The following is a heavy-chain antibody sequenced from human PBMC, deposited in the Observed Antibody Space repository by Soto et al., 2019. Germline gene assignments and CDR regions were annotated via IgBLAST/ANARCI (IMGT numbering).Heavy chain of an antibody. CDR1: GYTFTSYD. D-gene: IGHD6-6*01. CDR2: MNPNSGNT. J-gene: IGHJ2*01. CDR3: ARGSSVEGYFDL. V-gene: IGHV1-8*01. Sequence: QVQLVQSGAEVKKPGASVKVSCKASGYTFTSYDINWVRQATGQGLEWMGWMNPNSGNTGYAPKFPGRVTMPGNTSHSTAYMELRSLRFEDTAVYYCARGSSVEGYFDLWGRGHLVAASS.